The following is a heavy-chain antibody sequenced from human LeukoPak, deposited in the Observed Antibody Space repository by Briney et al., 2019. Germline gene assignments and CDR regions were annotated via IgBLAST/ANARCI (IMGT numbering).Heavy chain of an antibody. CDR1: GGSISSGGYY. D-gene: IGHD4-17*01. CDR3: ARSRYMDRNYGESRDYYYYYMDV. J-gene: IGHJ6*03. CDR2: IYYSGST. V-gene: IGHV4-31*03. Sequence: SETLSLTCTVSGGSISSGGYYWSWIRQHPGKGLEWIGYIYYSGSTYYNPSLKSRVTMSVDTSKNQFSLKLSSVTAADTAVYYCARSRYMDRNYGESRDYYYYYMDVWGKGTTVTVSS.